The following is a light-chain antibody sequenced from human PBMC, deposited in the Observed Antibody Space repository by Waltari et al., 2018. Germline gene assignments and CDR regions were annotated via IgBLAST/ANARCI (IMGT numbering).Light chain of an antibody. CDR2: LTH. Sequence: QSVPTQPPSASGTPGQSVTISCSGSIPNIGTHYVSWYQQLPGTAPKLLIYLTHQRPSGVPDRFSASKSGTSASLAISGLRFEDEADYYCATRDEGPTVVFGGGTKLTVL. CDR1: IPNIGTHY. V-gene: IGLV1-47*01. J-gene: IGLJ2*01. CDR3: ATRDEGPTVV.